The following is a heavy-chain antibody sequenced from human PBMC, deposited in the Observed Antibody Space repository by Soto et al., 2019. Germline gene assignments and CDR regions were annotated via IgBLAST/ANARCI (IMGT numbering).Heavy chain of an antibody. CDR2: VNIYNGNT. J-gene: IGHJ5*01. CDR3: ASADYGDYDS. CDR1: DFSFTSDH. Sequence: QVQLVQSGPEVKKPGASVKVSCKASDFSFTSDHISWVRQAPGQSPEWMGWVNIYNGNTNYAPKLRGRVTMTTDTSTSTAYMELRSLTSYDTAVYYCASADYGDYDSWGQGTLVTVSS. V-gene: IGHV1-18*01. D-gene: IGHD4-17*01.